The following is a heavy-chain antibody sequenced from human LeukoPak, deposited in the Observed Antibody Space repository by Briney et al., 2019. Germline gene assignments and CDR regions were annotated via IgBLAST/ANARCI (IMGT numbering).Heavy chain of an antibody. CDR1: GGSISSSSYY. D-gene: IGHD3-10*01. Sequence: SETLSLTCTVSGGSISSSSYYWGWIRQPPGKELEWIGSIYYSGSTYYNPSLKSRVTISVDTSKNQFSLKLSSVTAADTAVYYCARMDRGVIIRDWFDPWGQGTLVTVSS. V-gene: IGHV4-39*01. CDR3: ARMDRGVIIRDWFDP. J-gene: IGHJ5*02. CDR2: IYYSGST.